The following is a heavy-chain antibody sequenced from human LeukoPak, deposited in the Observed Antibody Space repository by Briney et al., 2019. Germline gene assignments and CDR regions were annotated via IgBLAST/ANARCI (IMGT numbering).Heavy chain of an antibody. CDR1: GYTSTSYG. CDR2: ISAYNGNT. V-gene: IGHV1-18*01. J-gene: IGHJ4*02. Sequence: GASVKVSCKASGYTSTSYGISWVRQAPGQGLEWMGWISAYNGNTNYAQKLQGRVTMTTDTSTSTAYMELRSLRSDDTAVYYCARALSYWSQNWGSPFDYWGQGTLVTVSS. D-gene: IGHD7-27*01. CDR3: ARALSYWSQNWGSPFDY.